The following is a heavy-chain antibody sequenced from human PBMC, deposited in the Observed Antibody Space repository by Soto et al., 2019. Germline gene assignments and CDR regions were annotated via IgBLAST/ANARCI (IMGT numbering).Heavy chain of an antibody. D-gene: IGHD3-22*01. CDR3: ARHTRDTMILDYGVDV. Sequence: SETLSSPAVFPVAPSSVRVTTGAGSASPQGGGLEWIGSCFYSGSTYYNPSLRSRLTISVDTAKNQFSLRLRSVTAADTAVYYCARHTRDTMILDYGVDVWGQGTTVTVSS. CDR1: VAPSSVRVTT. J-gene: IGHJ6*02. CDR2: CFYSGST. V-gene: IGHV4-39*01.